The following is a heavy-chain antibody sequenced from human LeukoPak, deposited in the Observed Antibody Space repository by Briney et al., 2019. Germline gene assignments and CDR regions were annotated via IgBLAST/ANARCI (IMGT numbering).Heavy chain of an antibody. CDR3: ARAPGYDFWSGYSKFDY. D-gene: IGHD3-3*01. CDR2: ISAYNGNT. J-gene: IGHJ4*02. CDR1: GYTFTSYG. V-gene: IGHV1-18*01. Sequence: ASVKVSCKASGYTFTSYGISWVRQAPGQGLEWMGWISAYNGNTNYAQKLQGRVTMTTDTSTSTAYMELRSLRSDDTAVYYCARAPGYDFWSGYSKFDYWGQGTLVTVSS.